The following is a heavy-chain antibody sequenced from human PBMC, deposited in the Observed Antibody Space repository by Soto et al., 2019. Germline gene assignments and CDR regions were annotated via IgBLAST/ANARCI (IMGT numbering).Heavy chain of an antibody. V-gene: IGHV1-69*13. CDR1: GGTFSSYA. J-gene: IGHJ6*02. Sequence: ASVKVSCKASGGTFSSYAISWVRQAPGQGLEWMGGIIPIFGTANYAQKFQGRVTITADESTSTAYMELSSLRSEDTAVYYCAGDSASDSSGYYMSDYYYYGMDVWGQGTTVTVSS. CDR3: AGDSASDSSGYYMSDYYYYGMDV. D-gene: IGHD3-22*01. CDR2: IIPIFGTA.